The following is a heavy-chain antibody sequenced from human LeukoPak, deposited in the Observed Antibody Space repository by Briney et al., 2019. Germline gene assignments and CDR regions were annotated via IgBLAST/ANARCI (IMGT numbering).Heavy chain of an antibody. J-gene: IGHJ3*02. D-gene: IGHD6-19*01. CDR1: GGSISTGSYY. CDR2: ISYSGST. V-gene: IGHV4-39*01. CDR3: ARQVLQWLADAFDM. Sequence: SETLSLTCTVSGGSISTGSYYWGWIRQPPGKGLEWIGSISYSGSTFYNPSLKSRVSTSVDTSKNQFSLKLSSLTAADTAVYYCARQVLQWLADAFDMWGQGTMVTVSS.